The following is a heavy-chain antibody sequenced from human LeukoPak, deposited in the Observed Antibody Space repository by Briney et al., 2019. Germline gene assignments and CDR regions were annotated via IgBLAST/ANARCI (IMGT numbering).Heavy chain of an antibody. V-gene: IGHV3-21*01. D-gene: IGHD1-26*01. J-gene: IGHJ4*02. CDR3: ARGYLGATLFSSIDY. CDR1: GFTFSSYG. Sequence: GGSLRLSCAASGFTFSSYGVSWVRQAPGKGLEWVSSISTSSSYIYYADSVKGRFTISRDNARNSLYLQMNSLRAEDTAVYYCARGYLGATLFSSIDYWGQGTLVTVSS. CDR2: ISTSSSYI.